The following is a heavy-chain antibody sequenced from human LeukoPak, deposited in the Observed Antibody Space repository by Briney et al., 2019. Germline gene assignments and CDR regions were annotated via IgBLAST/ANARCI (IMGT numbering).Heavy chain of an antibody. CDR3: AREASSSGYYFSTHAFDT. D-gene: IGHD3-22*01. V-gene: IGHV3-48*01. CDR1: GFTFSSYS. J-gene: IGHJ3*02. Sequence: GGSLRLSCAASGFTFSSYSMNWVRQAPGKGLEWVSYISSSSDTIYYADSVKGRFTISRDNAKNSLYLQMNSLRAEDTAVYYCAREASSSGYYFSTHAFDTWGQGTMVTVSS. CDR2: ISSSSDTI.